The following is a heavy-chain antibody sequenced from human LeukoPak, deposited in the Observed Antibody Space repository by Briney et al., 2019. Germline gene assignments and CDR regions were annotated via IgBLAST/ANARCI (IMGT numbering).Heavy chain of an antibody. J-gene: IGHJ4*02. CDR2: ISADRNVI. V-gene: IGHV3-48*03. D-gene: IGHD2-15*01. CDR1: GFTFNIYE. Sequence: GGSLRLSCAASGFTFNIYEMNWVRQAPGKGLEWISYISADRNVIYYADSVKGRFIISRNNAKNSLYLQMNSLRAEDTAVYYCAGSRYSEPQDLDYWGQGTLVSVSS. CDR3: AGSRYSEPQDLDY.